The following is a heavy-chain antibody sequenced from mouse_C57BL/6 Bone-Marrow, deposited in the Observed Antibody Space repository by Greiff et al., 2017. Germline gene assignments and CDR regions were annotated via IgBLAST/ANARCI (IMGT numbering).Heavy chain of an antibody. CDR3: ASHGYYGSSPWFAY. J-gene: IGHJ3*01. CDR1: GYAFTNYL. Sequence: QVQLQQSGAELVRPGTSVKVSCKASGYAFTNYLIEWVKQRPGQGLEWIGVINPGSGGTNYNEKFKGKATLTADKSSSTAYMQLSSLTSEDSAVYCCASHGYYGSSPWFAYWGQGTLVTVSA. D-gene: IGHD1-1*01. CDR2: INPGSGGT. V-gene: IGHV1-54*01.